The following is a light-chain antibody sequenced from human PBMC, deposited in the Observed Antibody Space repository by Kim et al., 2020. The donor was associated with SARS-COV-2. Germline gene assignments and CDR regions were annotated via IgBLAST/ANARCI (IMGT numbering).Light chain of an antibody. V-gene: IGLV1-44*01. CDR2: VNN. Sequence: QSALTQPPSVSGTPGQRVTISCTGSSSNIGRNTVNWYQQLPGTAPKLLIYVNNHRPSGVPDRFSGSKSGTSASLAISGLQSEDEADYHCAAWDDSLNGVVFGGGTQLTVL. J-gene: IGLJ3*02. CDR3: AAWDDSLNGVV. CDR1: SSNIGRNT.